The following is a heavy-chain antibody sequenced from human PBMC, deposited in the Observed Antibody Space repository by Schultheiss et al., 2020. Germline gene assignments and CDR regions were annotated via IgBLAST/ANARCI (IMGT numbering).Heavy chain of an antibody. CDR2: ISYDGSNK. D-gene: IGHD3-16*01. Sequence: GSLRLSCAASGFTFSSYGMHWVRQAPGKGLEWVAVISYDGSNKYYADSVKGRFTISRDNSKNTLYLQMNSLRAEDTAVYYCAKDFGGRAGSGFDYWGQGTLVNVSS. CDR1: GFTFSSYG. V-gene: IGHV3-30*18. J-gene: IGHJ4*02. CDR3: AKDFGGRAGSGFDY.